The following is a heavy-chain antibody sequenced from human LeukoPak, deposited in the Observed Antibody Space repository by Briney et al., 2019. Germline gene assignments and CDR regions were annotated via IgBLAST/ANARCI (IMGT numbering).Heavy chain of an antibody. Sequence: AGGSLRLSCAASGFLFNNYFLSWVRQAPGRGRAGVANIKPVGSESYYIDSVKGRFTRSRANAKNSLRLQMNSVRAEDTAVYCCARWGVVWGIDYWGQGTLVTVSS. CDR1: GFLFNNYF. CDR2: IKPVGSES. J-gene: IGHJ4*02. D-gene: IGHD3-16*01. V-gene: IGHV3-7*01. CDR3: ARWGVVWGIDY.